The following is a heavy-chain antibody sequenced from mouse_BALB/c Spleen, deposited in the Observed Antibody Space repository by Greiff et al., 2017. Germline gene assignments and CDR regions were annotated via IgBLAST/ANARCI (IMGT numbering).Heavy chain of an antibody. V-gene: IGHV5-12-2*01. CDR3: ARSLDGYYAMDY. J-gene: IGHJ4*01. CDR1: GFTFSSYT. CDR2: ISNGGGST. Sequence: DVMLVESGGGLVKPGGSLKLSCAASGFTFSSYTMSWVRQTPEKRLEWVAYISNGGGSTYYPDTVKGRFTISRDNAKNTLYLQMSSLKSEDTAMYYCARSLDGYYAMDYWGQGTSVTVSS. D-gene: IGHD2-3*01.